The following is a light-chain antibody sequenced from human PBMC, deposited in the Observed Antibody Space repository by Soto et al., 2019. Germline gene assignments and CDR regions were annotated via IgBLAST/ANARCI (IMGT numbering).Light chain of an antibody. CDR2: DAS. Sequence: VLTHSPVALDLSTGESAVLSCRASQSVSTSLAWYQHKPGQAPRLFIYDASKRAPGIPARFTGSGSGTDFTLTISSLEPEDIAVYYCQVRDVWPSFGQGTKVDIK. V-gene: IGKV3-11*01. CDR1: QSVSTS. J-gene: IGKJ1*01. CDR3: QVRDVWPS.